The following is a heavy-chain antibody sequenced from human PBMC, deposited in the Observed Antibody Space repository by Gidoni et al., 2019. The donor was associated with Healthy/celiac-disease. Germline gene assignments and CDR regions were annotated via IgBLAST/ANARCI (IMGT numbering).Heavy chain of an antibody. CDR2: INHSGST. CDR1: GGSFSGYY. V-gene: IGHV4-34*01. CDR3: ARDNEAAHRAALGY. Sequence: QVQLQQWGAGLLKPSETLSLTCAVYGGSFSGYYWSWIRQPPGKGLEWIGEINHSGSTNYNPSLKSRVTISVDTSKNQFSLKLSSVTAADTAVYYCARDNEAAHRAALGYWGQGTLVTVSS. J-gene: IGHJ4*02. D-gene: IGHD6-6*01.